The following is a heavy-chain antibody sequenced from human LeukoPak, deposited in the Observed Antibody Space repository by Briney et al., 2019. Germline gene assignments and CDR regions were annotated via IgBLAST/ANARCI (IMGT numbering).Heavy chain of an antibody. CDR1: GGSISSYH. CDR3: ARENTGSYREFDY. V-gene: IGHV4-4*07. D-gene: IGHD1-26*01. J-gene: IGHJ4*02. Sequence: PSETLSLTCTVSGGSISSYHWSWLRQPAGQGPEWLGRIYSGGSTNYNPSLKSRVAMSVDSSNNQFSLKLSSVTAADTAVFYCARENTGSYREFDYWGQGTLVTVSS. CDR2: IYSGGST.